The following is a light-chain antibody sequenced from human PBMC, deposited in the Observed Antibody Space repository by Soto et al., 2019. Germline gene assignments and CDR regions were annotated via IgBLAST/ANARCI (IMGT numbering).Light chain of an antibody. CDR1: SSDVGGYNY. Sequence: QSALTQPASVAVSPGQSITSSCTGTSSDVGGYNYVSWYQQHPGKAPKLMIYDVSNRPSGVSNRFSGSKSGNPASLTISGLQAEDEADYYCSSYTSSSKKVFGEGTKLTVL. CDR3: SSYTSSSKKV. V-gene: IGLV2-14*01. CDR2: DVS. J-gene: IGLJ2*01.